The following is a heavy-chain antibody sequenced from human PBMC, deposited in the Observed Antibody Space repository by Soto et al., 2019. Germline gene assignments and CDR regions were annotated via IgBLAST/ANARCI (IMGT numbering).Heavy chain of an antibody. CDR2: TSFHRINQ. Sequence: GGSLRVSGAGSGLTFRNYVWQWVGQAPGKGLECVALTSFHRINQYYGKSVEARSTSSRDKAKSTLYRKMDSLRSDDSAMYFRARAPGRAGIILYDYWGQGTPGTVSS. V-gene: IGHV3-30*03. D-gene: IGHD3-16*02. J-gene: IGHJ4*02. CDR3: ARAPGRAGIILYDY. CDR1: GLTFRNYV.